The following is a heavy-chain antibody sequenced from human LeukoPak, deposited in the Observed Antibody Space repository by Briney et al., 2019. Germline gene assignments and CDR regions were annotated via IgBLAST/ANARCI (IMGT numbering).Heavy chain of an antibody. CDR1: GFTFDDYG. D-gene: IGHD3-10*02. CDR2: INWNGGST. V-gene: IGHV3-20*04. Sequence: GGSLRLSCAASGFTFDDYGMSWVRQAPGKGLEWVSGINWNGGSTDYADSVKGRFTISRDNAKNSLYLQMNSLRAEDAAVYYCAELGITMIGGVWGKGTTVTISS. CDR3: AELGITMIGGV. J-gene: IGHJ6*04.